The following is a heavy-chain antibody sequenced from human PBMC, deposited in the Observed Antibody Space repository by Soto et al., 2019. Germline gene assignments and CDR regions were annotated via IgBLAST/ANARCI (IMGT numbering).Heavy chain of an antibody. Sequence: GESLKISCKGSRYSFTSYWIGWVRQMPGKGMEWMGIIYPGDSDTRYSPSFKGQVNISADKSISTAYLQWSSLKASDTAMYYCARSSVHPEYYYYYDMDVWGNGTTVTGSS. CDR2: IYPGDSDT. D-gene: IGHD1-1*01. CDR1: RYSFTSYW. J-gene: IGHJ6*03. V-gene: IGHV5-51*01. CDR3: ARSSVHPEYYYYYDMDV.